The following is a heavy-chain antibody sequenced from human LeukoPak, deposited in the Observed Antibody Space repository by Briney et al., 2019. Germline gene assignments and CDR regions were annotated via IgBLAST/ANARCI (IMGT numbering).Heavy chain of an antibody. J-gene: IGHJ5*02. CDR2: IYHSGST. CDR3: ARDQGETYYDSGLPSENWFDP. V-gene: IGHV4-4*02. D-gene: IGHD3-3*01. Sequence: PSETLSLTCAVSGGSISSSNWWSWVRQPPGKGLEWIGEIYHSGSTNYNPSLKSRVTISVDKSKNQFSLKLSSVTAADTAVYYCARDQGETYYDSGLPSENWFDPWGQGTLVTVSS. CDR1: GGSISSSNW.